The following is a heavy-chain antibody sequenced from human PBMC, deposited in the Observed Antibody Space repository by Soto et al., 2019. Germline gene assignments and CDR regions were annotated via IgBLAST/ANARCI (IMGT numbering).Heavy chain of an antibody. Sequence: ASVKVSCKASGYTFTSYAMHWVRQAPGQRLEWMGWINAGNGNTKYSQKFQGRVTTTRDTSASTAYMELSSLRSEDTAVYYCARGISSYYDFWSGSQPLDYWGQGTLVTVSS. D-gene: IGHD3-3*01. CDR3: ARGISSYYDFWSGSQPLDY. J-gene: IGHJ4*02. CDR1: GYTFTSYA. CDR2: INAGNGNT. V-gene: IGHV1-3*01.